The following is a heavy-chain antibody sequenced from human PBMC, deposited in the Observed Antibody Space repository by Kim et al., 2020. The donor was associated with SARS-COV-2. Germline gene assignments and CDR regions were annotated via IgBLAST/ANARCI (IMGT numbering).Heavy chain of an antibody. Sequence: SETLSLTCTVSGGSISSYYWSWIRQPPGKGLEWIGYIYYSGSTNYNPSLKSRVTISVDTSKNQFSLKLSSVTAADTAVYYCARGPGSHYYYYGMDVWGQGTTVTVSS. J-gene: IGHJ6*02. CDR2: IYYSGST. CDR3: ARGPGSHYYYYGMDV. V-gene: IGHV4-59*01. CDR1: GGSISSYY.